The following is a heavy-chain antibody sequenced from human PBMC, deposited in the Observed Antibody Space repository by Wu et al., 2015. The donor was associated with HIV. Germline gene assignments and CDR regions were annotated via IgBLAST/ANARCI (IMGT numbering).Heavy chain of an antibody. V-gene: IGHV1-18*01. D-gene: IGHD2-15*01. CDR3: ARDRGPTAEVVVAPDAFDI. CDR2: ISAYNGNT. CDR1: GYTFTSYG. Sequence: QVQLVQSGAEVKKPGASVKVSCKASGYTFTSYGISWVRQAPGQGLEWMGWISAYNGNTNYAQKLQGRVTMTRDTSISTAYMELSRLRSDDTAVYYCARDRGPTAEVVVAPDAFDIWGQGTMVTVSS. J-gene: IGHJ3*02.